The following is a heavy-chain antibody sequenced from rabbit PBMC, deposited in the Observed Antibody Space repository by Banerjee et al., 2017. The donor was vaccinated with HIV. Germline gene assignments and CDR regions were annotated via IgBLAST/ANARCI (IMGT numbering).Heavy chain of an antibody. CDR3: TRSQVAGAWDL. CDR1: GIAFSPFA. V-gene: IGHV1S7*01. D-gene: IGHD4-1*01. CDR2: IYPHGGSA. Sequence: QELAESGGGLVTLGGSLKLSCKASGIAFSPFAISWVRQAPGKGLEWIAYIYPHGGSADYASWVNGRFTLSLDNAQNTAFLQMTSLTDADTATYFCTRSQVAGAWDLWGQGTLVTVS. J-gene: IGHJ3*01.